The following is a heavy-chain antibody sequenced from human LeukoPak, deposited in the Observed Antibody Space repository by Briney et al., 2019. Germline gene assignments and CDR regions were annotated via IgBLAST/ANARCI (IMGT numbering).Heavy chain of an antibody. V-gene: IGHV1-24*01. Sequence: ASVKVSCKVSGYTLTELSMHWVRQAPGKGLEWMGGFDPEDGETIYAQKFQGRVTMTRDTSTSTVYMELSSLRSEDTAVYYCARDRIAAAGSLDYWGQGTLVTVSS. J-gene: IGHJ4*02. CDR1: GYTLTELS. CDR3: ARDRIAAAGSLDY. CDR2: FDPEDGET. D-gene: IGHD6-13*01.